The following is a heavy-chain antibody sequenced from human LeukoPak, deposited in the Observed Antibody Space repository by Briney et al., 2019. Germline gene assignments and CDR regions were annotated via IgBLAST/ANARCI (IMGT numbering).Heavy chain of an antibody. CDR1: GYTFTGYY. CDR3: ARDRTPLRYFDWSYPVGYYYYGMDV. Sequence: ASVKVSCKASGYTFTGYYMHWVRQAPGQGLEWMGWINPNSGGTNYSQKFQVRVTMTRDTSISTAYMELSTLTSDDTAVYYSARDRTPLRYFDWSYPVGYYYYGMDVWGQGTTVTVSS. CDR2: INPNSGGT. J-gene: IGHJ6*02. V-gene: IGHV1-2*02. D-gene: IGHD3-9*01.